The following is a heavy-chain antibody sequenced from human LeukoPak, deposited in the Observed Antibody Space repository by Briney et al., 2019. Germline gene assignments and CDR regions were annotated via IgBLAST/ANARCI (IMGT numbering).Heavy chain of an antibody. CDR2: IWYDGSNK. D-gene: IGHD3-10*01. CDR3: ARGLLLWFGAFDY. V-gene: IGHV3-33*01. Sequence: HPGRSLRLSCAASGFTFSSYGMHWVRQAPGKGLEWVAVIWYDGSNKYYADSVKGRFTISRDNSKNTLYLQMNSLRAEDTAVYYCARGLLLWFGAFDYWGQGTLVTVSS. J-gene: IGHJ4*02. CDR1: GFTFSSYG.